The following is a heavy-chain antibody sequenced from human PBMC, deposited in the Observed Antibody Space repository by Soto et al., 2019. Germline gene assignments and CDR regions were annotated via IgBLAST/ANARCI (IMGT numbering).Heavy chain of an antibody. CDR1: GYTFTSYY. V-gene: IGHV1-46*01. Sequence: ASVKVSCKASGYTFTSYYMHWVRQAPGQGLEWMGIINPSGGSTSYAQKFQGRVTMTRDTSTSTVYMELSSRRSEDAAVYYCVRGVIPYYFDYWGRGTLLTVSS. D-gene: IGHD3-10*01. CDR3: VRGVIPYYFDY. J-gene: IGHJ4*02. CDR2: INPSGGST.